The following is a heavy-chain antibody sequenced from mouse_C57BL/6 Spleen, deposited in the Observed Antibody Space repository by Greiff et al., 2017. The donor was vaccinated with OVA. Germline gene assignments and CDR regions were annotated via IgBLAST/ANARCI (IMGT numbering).Heavy chain of an antibody. J-gene: IGHJ1*03. Sequence: QVQLQQSGPELVKPGASVKLSCKASGYTFTSYDINWVKQRPGQGLEWIGWIFPRDGSTKYNEKFKGKATLTVDTSSSTAYMELHSLTSEDSAVYFCARCPDGYYGRYFDVWGTGTTVTVSS. D-gene: IGHD2-3*01. CDR1: GYTFTSYD. V-gene: IGHV1-85*01. CDR2: IFPRDGST. CDR3: ARCPDGYYGRYFDV.